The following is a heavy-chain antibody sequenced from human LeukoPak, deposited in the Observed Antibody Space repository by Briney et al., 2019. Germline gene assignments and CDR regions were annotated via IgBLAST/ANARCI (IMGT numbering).Heavy chain of an antibody. V-gene: IGHV3-23*01. CDR1: GFTFSSYA. D-gene: IGHD3-10*01. CDR3: AXXXTVXGVIIRPXDX. J-gene: IGHJ4*02. CDR2: ISGSGGST. Sequence: GGSLRLSCAASGFTFSSYAMSWVRQAPGKGLEWVSAISGSGGSTYYADSVKGRFTISRDNSKNTLYLQMNSLRAEDTAVYYCAXXXTVXGVIIRPXDXWGQGTXXXVSS.